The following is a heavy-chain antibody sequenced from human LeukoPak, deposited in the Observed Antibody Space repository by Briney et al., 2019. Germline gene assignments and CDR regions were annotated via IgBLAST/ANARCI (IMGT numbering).Heavy chain of an antibody. D-gene: IGHD4-17*01. CDR1: GGSISSSSYY. CDR2: IYTRGT. J-gene: IGHJ4*02. Sequence: SETLSLTCSVSGGSISSSSYYWGWIRQPPGKGLEWIGTIYTRGTYYNLSMKSRVSLSLDMSKNQVSLTLTSATAADTAVYYCARQRMGDYERDFWGQGTLVTVAS. CDR3: ARQRMGDYERDF. V-gene: IGHV4-39*01.